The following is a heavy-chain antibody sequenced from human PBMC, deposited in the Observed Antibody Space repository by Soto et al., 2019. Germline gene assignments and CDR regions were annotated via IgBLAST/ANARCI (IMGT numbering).Heavy chain of an antibody. D-gene: IGHD6-19*01. J-gene: IGHJ4*02. CDR2: ISTYNANT. CDR3: ARDQGGWRSQVPSHY. V-gene: IGHV1-18*01. Sequence: QVQLVQSGAEVKKPGASVKVSCKASGYTFTSYGLSWVRQAPGQGLEWMGWISTYNANTNYAQMFQGRVTMTTDTSTSTAYMELRSLRSDDTAVYYCARDQGGWRSQVPSHYWGQGTLVTVSS. CDR1: GYTFTSYG.